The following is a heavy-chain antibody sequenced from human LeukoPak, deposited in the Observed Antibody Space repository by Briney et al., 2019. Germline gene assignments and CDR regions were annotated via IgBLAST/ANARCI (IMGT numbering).Heavy chain of an antibody. CDR3: AKGSARSWYGHFDY. V-gene: IGHV3-7*05. CDR2: IKQDGSEK. Sequence: GGSLRLSCAASGFTFSSYWMSWVRQAPGKGLEWVANIKQDGSEKYYVDSVKGRFTISRDNAKNSLYLQMNSLRAEDTAVYYCAKGSARSWYGHFDYWGQGTLVTVSS. D-gene: IGHD6-13*01. J-gene: IGHJ4*02. CDR1: GFTFSSYW.